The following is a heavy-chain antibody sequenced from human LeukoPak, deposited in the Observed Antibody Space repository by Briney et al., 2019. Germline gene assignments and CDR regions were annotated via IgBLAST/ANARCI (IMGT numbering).Heavy chain of an antibody. Sequence: PGGSLRLSCAASGFSFDDYTMHWVRQPPGKGLEWVSPINWDGGSAYYRDSVRGRFTISSDTSKNSLYLQMHSLRPDDTALYYCAKDLGKVIAAAGTSGFDTWGRETLVTVSS. CDR1: GFSFDDYT. V-gene: IGHV3-43*01. CDR3: AKDLGKVIAAAGTSGFDT. CDR2: INWDGGSA. J-gene: IGHJ4*01. D-gene: IGHD6-13*01.